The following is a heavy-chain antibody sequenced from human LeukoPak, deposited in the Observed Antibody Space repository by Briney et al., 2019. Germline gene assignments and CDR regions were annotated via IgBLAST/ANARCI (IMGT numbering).Heavy chain of an antibody. V-gene: IGHV4-34*01. Sequence: PSETLSLTCAVYGGSFSGYYWSWIRQPPGKGLEWIGEINHSGSTNYNPSLKSRVTISVDTSKSQFSLKLSPVTAADTAVYYCARVRGFFWSGYYFYYYYMDVWGKGTTVTVSS. CDR2: INHSGST. J-gene: IGHJ6*03. CDR1: GGSFSGYY. CDR3: ARVRGFFWSGYYFYYYYMDV. D-gene: IGHD3-3*01.